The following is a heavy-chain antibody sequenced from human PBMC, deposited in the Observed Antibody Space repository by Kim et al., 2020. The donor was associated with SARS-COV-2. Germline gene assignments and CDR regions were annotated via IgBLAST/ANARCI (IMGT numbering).Heavy chain of an antibody. D-gene: IGHD4-17*01. CDR3: TRLGYGVYNYYYYGMDV. CDR1: GFTFSGSA. J-gene: IGHJ6*01. V-gene: IGHV3-73*01. CDR2: IRSKANSYAT. Sequence: GGSLRLSCAASGFTFSGSAMHWVRQASGKGLEWVGRIRSKANSYATAYAASVKGRFTISRDDSKNTAYLQMNSLKTEDTAVYYCTRLGYGVYNYYYYGMDVSGQRAT.